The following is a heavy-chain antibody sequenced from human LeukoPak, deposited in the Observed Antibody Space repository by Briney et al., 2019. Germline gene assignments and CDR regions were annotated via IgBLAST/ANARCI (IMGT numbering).Heavy chain of an antibody. J-gene: IGHJ4*02. Sequence: SVRVSCKASGGTFSSYAISWVRQAPGQGLEWMGRIIPIFGTANYAQKFQGSVTITTDESTSTAYMELSSLRSEDTAVYYCARVRDGYNSYYFDYWGQGTLVTVSS. D-gene: IGHD5-24*01. CDR1: GGTFSSYA. V-gene: IGHV1-69*05. CDR2: IIPIFGTA. CDR3: ARVRDGYNSYYFDY.